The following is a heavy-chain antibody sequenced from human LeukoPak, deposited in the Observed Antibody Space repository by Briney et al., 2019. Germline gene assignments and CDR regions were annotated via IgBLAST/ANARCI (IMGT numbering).Heavy chain of an antibody. CDR3: ARDQLGYCSGGSCPWFDP. CDR2: IYYSGST. D-gene: IGHD2-15*01. Sequence: PSQTLSLTCTVSGGSISSGTYYWSWIRQPPGEGLEWIGYIYYSGSTNYNPSLKSRVTISVDTSKNQFSLKLSSVTAADTAVYYCARDQLGYCSGGSCPWFDPWGQGTLVTVSS. J-gene: IGHJ5*02. CDR1: GGSISSGTYY. V-gene: IGHV4-61*01.